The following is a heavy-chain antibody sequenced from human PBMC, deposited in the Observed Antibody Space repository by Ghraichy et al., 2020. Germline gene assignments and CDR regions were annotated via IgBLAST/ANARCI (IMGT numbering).Heavy chain of an antibody. CDR1: GFTFSSYN. CDR3: ARASTVVRFYYYDGMDV. D-gene: IGHD4-23*01. J-gene: IGHJ6*02. CDR2: ISISSRTI. V-gene: IGHV3-48*02. Sequence: GGSLRLSCVGPGFTFSSYNMNWVRQSPGKGLEWVSYISISSRTIFYADSVKGRFTISRDNAQNSLHLQMNSLRDEDTAEYYCARASTVVRFYYYDGMDVWGQGTTVTVSS.